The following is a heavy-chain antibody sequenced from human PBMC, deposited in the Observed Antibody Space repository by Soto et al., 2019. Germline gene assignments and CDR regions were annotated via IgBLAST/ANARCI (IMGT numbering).Heavy chain of an antibody. CDR1: GGSISSYY. D-gene: IGHD2-2*02. CDR2: FSTSGST. J-gene: IGHJ5*02. V-gene: IGHV4-4*07. CDR3: ARGYRWFDP. Sequence: SETLSRTGTVSGGSISSYYWNWIRQPAGKGLEWIGRFSTSGSTNYNPSVRSRATMSVDTSKNQFSLKLSSVTAADTAVYYCARGYRWFDPWGQGTLVTVSS.